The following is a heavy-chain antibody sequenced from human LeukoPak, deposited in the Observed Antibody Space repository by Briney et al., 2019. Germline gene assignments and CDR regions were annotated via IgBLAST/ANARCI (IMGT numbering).Heavy chain of an antibody. CDR3: ARDLGYCSGGSCTEFIY. CDR1: GYTFTNYA. V-gene: IGHV1-3*01. CDR2: INAANGNI. D-gene: IGHD2-15*01. Sequence: ASVKVSCKASGYTFTNYAMHWVRQAPGQRLEWVGWINAANGNIKYSEKFQGRVTITRDTSASTAYMELSSLRSEDTAVYYCARDLGYCSGGSCTEFIYWGQGTLVTVSS. J-gene: IGHJ4*02.